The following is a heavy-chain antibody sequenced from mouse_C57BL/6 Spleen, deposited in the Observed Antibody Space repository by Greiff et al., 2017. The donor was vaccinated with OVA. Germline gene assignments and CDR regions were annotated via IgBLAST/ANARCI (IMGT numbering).Heavy chain of an antibody. D-gene: IGHD2-4*01. CDR1: GYAFSSSW. CDR2: IYPGDGDT. J-gene: IGHJ2*01. Sequence: QVQLKQSGPELVKPGASVKISCKASGYAFSSSWMNWVKQRPGKGLEWIGRIYPGDGDTNYNGKFKGKATLTADKSSSTAYMQLSSLTSEDSAVYFCARKGYDSLFDYWGQGTTLTVPS. CDR3: ARKGYDSLFDY. V-gene: IGHV1-82*01.